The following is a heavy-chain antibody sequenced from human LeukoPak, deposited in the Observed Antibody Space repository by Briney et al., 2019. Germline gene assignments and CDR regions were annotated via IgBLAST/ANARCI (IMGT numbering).Heavy chain of an antibody. Sequence: GASVKVSCKASGYTFTSYGISWVRQAPGQGLEWMGWISAYNGNTNYAQKLQGRVTMTTDTSTSTAYMELRSLRSDDTAVYYCARVFRSSWGKGPSDYWGQGTLVTVSS. D-gene: IGHD6-13*01. CDR3: ARVFRSSWGKGPSDY. CDR1: GYTFTSYG. V-gene: IGHV1-18*01. J-gene: IGHJ4*02. CDR2: ISAYNGNT.